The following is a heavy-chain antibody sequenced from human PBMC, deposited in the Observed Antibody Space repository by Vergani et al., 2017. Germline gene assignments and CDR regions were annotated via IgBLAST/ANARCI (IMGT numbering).Heavy chain of an antibody. CDR1: GFTFNQYG. J-gene: IGHJ5*02. V-gene: IGHV3-33*01. D-gene: IGHD1-14*01. CDR3: ARGVRLLNNRFDP. Sequence: QVQLVESGGGVGQPGRSLRLSCAASGFTFNQYGMPWVRQAPGKGLEWVAVTWYDGNNKQYADSVEGRFTISRDNSKSTMYLQMNSLRDEDTGVYYCARGVRLLNNRFDPWGQGTLVTVSS. CDR2: TWYDGNNK.